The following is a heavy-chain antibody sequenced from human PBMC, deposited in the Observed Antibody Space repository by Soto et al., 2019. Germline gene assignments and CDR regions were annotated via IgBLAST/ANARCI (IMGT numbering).Heavy chain of an antibody. Sequence: GGSLRLSCAASGFTFSNFAMSWVRQAPGKGLEWVSAISDSGDSTFYADSVKGRFPISRDNSKNTLYLQMNSLRAEDTAVYYCAKGGGSFPYYFDFWGQGTLVTVSS. CDR2: ISDSGDST. CDR1: GFTFSNFA. V-gene: IGHV3-23*01. J-gene: IGHJ4*02. CDR3: AKGGGSFPYYFDF. D-gene: IGHD1-26*01.